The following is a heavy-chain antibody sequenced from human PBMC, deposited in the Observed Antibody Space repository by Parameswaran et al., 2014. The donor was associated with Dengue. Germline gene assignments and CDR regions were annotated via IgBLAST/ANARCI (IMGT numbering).Heavy chain of an antibody. CDR3: ARGQWFGETLFDY. Sequence: WVRQAPGQGLEWMGGIIPIFGTANYAQKFQGRVTITADESTSTAYMELSSLRSEDTAVYYCARGQWFGETLFDYWGQGTLVTVSS. CDR2: IIPIFGTA. D-gene: IGHD3-10*01. J-gene: IGHJ4*02. V-gene: IGHV1-69*01.